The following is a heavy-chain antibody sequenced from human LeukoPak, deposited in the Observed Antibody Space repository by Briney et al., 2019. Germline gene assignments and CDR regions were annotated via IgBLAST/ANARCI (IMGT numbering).Heavy chain of an antibody. CDR2: ISAYNGNT. J-gene: IGHJ4*02. CDR3: ARDRGWGNYYDSSGYYLSGPSY. Sequence: ASVKVSCKASGDTFTSYGISWVRQAPGQGLEWMGWISAYNGNTNYAQKLQGRVTMTTDTSTSTAYMELRSLRSDDTAVYYCARDRGWGNYYDSSGYYLSGPSYRGQGTLVTVSS. CDR1: GDTFTSYG. V-gene: IGHV1-18*01. D-gene: IGHD3-22*01.